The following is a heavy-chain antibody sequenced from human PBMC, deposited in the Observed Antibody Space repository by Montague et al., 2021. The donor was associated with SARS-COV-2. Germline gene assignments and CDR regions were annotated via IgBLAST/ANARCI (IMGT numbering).Heavy chain of an antibody. CDR1: GFTFSSYE. CDR2: ISSSGSTL. D-gene: IGHD3-10*01. Sequence: SLRLSCAASGFTFSSYEMNWVRQAPGKGLVWVSYISSSGSTLYHADSVRGRFTISRDNARDSVYLQMNSLRAEDTAAYYCAREEDSYGSGTLDYWGQGTLVTVSS. J-gene: IGHJ4*02. V-gene: IGHV3-48*03. CDR3: AREEDSYGSGTLDY.